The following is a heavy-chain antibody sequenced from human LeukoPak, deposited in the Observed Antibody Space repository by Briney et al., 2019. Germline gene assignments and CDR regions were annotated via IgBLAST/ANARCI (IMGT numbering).Heavy chain of an antibody. CDR2: IYYSGST. CDR3: ARAHMITSYYYYYYMDV. J-gene: IGHJ6*03. Sequence: SETLSLTCTVSGGSISSSSYYWGWIRQPPGKGLEWIGSIYYSGSTYYNPSLKSRVTISVDTSKNQFSLKLSSVTAADTAVYYCARAHMITSYYYYYYMDVWGKGTTVTVSS. V-gene: IGHV4-39*07. CDR1: GGSISSSSYY. D-gene: IGHD3-16*01.